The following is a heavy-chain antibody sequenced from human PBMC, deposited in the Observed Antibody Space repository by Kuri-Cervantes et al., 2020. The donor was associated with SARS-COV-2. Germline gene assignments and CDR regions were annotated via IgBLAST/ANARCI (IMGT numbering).Heavy chain of an antibody. J-gene: IGHJ4*02. CDR2: ISSSSYI. V-gene: IGHV3-21*01. CDR1: GFTFSSYS. Sequence: GESLKISCAASGFTFSSYSMNWVRQAPGKGLEWVSSISSSSYIYYADSVKSRFTISRDNAKNSLYLQMNSLRAEDTAVYYCAAESIAAAGNVPLGGDWGQGTLVTVSS. D-gene: IGHD6-13*01. CDR3: AAESIAAAGNVPLGGD.